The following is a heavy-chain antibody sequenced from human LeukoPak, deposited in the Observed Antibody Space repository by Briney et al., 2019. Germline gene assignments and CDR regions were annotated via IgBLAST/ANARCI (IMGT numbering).Heavy chain of an antibody. J-gene: IGHJ4*02. CDR3: ARGTYYYGSGSYLY. V-gene: IGHV4-34*01. CDR2: INHSGST. D-gene: IGHD3-10*01. Sequence: PSETLSLTCAVYGGSFSGYYWSWLRQPPGKGLEWIGEINHSGSTNYNPSLKSRVTIPVDTSKNQFSLKLSSVTAADTAVYYCARGTYYYGSGSYLYWGQGTLVTVSS. CDR1: GGSFSGYY.